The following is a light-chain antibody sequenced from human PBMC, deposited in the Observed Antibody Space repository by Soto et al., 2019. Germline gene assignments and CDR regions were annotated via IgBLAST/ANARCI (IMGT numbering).Light chain of an antibody. CDR1: QSVSSNF. V-gene: IGKV3-20*01. J-gene: IGKJ1*01. CDR2: GAS. Sequence: EIVLTQSPGTLSLSPGERATLSCRASQSVSSNFLAWYQQKPGQAPRLHIYGASIRATGIPDRFSGSGSGTDFTLSISRLEPEDFAVYYCQQYGISPPWAFGQGTKVEIK. CDR3: QQYGISPPWA.